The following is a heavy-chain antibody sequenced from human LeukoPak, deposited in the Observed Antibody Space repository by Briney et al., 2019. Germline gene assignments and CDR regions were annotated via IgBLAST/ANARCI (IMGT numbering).Heavy chain of an antibody. CDR2: ISAYNGNT. CDR3: ATAILESHLLGFDY. D-gene: IGHD1-1*01. V-gene: IGHV1-18*01. Sequence: ASVKVSCKASGYTFTSYGISWVRQAPGQGLEWMGWISAYNGNTNYAQKLQGRVTMTTDTSTSTAYMELSSLRSEDTAVYYCATAILESHLLGFDYWGQGTLVTVSS. J-gene: IGHJ4*02. CDR1: GYTFTSYG.